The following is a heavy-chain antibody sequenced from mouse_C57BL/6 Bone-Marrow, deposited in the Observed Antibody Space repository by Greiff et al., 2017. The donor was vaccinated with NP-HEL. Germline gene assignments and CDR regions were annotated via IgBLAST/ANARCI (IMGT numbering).Heavy chain of an antibody. J-gene: IGHJ4*01. CDR3: ARSTMVTTWEYYYAMDY. CDR2: IWSGGST. V-gene: IGHV2-2*01. Sequence: VQLVESGPGLVQPSQSLSITCTVSGFSLTSYGVHWVRQSPGKGLEWLGVIWSGGSTDYNAAFISRLSISKDNSKSQVFFKMNSLQADDTAIYYCARSTMVTTWEYYYAMDYWGQGTSVTVSS. CDR1: GFSLTSYG. D-gene: IGHD2-1*01.